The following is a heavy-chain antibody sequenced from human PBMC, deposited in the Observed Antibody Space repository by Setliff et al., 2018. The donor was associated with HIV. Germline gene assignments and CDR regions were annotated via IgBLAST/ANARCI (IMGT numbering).Heavy chain of an antibody. CDR2: VFYTGFA. V-gene: IGHV4-59*08. Sequence: PSETLSLTCTVSGDSIRGYYWSWIRQPPGKGLAWMGYVFYTGFAAYNPSLKNRLTISVDTSKGQFSLRLTSVTAADTAIYYCARQVSIPVVAITPVDYWGQGALVTVSS. CDR1: GDSIRGYY. CDR3: ARQVSIPVVAITPVDY. D-gene: IGHD2-2*01. J-gene: IGHJ4*02.